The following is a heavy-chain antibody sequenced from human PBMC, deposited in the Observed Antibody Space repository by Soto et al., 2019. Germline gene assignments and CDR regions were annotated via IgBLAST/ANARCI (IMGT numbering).Heavy chain of an antibody. CDR2: IYYVGST. CDR3: SRHFRYYCSGDYRYYFDY. V-gene: IGHV4-39*01. Sequence: SETLSLTCTVSGGSITTSSYFWGWIRQPPGKGLEWIGDIYYVGSTFYNPSLKSRVTISVDTSKSQFSLNLNYVTAADTAVYFCSRHFRYYCSGDYRYYFDYWGQGALVTVSS. CDR1: GGSITTSSYF. J-gene: IGHJ4*02. D-gene: IGHD3-10*01.